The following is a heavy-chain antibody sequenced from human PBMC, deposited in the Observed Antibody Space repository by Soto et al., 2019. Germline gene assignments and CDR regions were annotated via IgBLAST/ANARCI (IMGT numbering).Heavy chain of an antibody. CDR2: ISGSGGST. J-gene: IGHJ2*01. D-gene: IGHD2-15*01. V-gene: IGHV3-23*01. Sequence: GKGLEWVSAISGSGGSTYYADSVKGRFTIARDNSKKTLCLQMNSLRAEDTAVYDGVFFFQAEDGIRDTVPVSAFLLNRSSDL. CDR3: VFFFQAEDGIRDTVPVSAFLLNRSSDL.